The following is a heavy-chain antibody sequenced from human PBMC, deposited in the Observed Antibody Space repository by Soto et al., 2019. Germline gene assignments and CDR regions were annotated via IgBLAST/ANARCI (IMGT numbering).Heavy chain of an antibody. J-gene: IGHJ6*02. Sequence: ASVNDSYKTSGYTFTIYGINWVRQAPGQGLEWMGWISAYNGNTNYAQKLQGRVTMTTDTSTSTAYMELRSLRSDDTAVYYCARERLYYDFWSGYAGYYYGMDVWGQGTTVTVSS. D-gene: IGHD3-3*01. CDR1: GYTFTIYG. CDR3: ARERLYYDFWSGYAGYYYGMDV. V-gene: IGHV1-18*01. CDR2: ISAYNGNT.